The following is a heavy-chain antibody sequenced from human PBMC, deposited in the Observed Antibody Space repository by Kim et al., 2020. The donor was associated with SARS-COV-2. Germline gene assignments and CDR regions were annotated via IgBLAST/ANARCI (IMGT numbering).Heavy chain of an antibody. Sequence: GGSLRLSCAASGFTFSSYGMHWVRQAPGKGLEWVAVISYDGSNKYYADSVKGRFTISRDNSKNTLYLQMNSLRAEDTAVYYCAKPRRGSGWTDYYFDYWGQGTLVTVSS. CDR3: AKPRRGSGWTDYYFDY. CDR1: GFTFSSYG. V-gene: IGHV3-30*18. D-gene: IGHD6-19*01. J-gene: IGHJ4*02. CDR2: ISYDGSNK.